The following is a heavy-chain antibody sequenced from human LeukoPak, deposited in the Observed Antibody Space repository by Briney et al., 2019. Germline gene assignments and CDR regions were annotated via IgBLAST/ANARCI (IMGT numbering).Heavy chain of an antibody. Sequence: GGSLRLSCAASGNYWMHWVRQVPGKGLVWVSHINSDGSWTSYADSVKGRFTISKDNAKNTVYLQMNSLRAEDTAVDYCVSFYETYWGRGTLVTVSS. J-gene: IGHJ4*02. CDR1: GNYW. D-gene: IGHD2/OR15-2a*01. V-gene: IGHV3-74*01. CDR2: INSDGSWT. CDR3: VSFYETY.